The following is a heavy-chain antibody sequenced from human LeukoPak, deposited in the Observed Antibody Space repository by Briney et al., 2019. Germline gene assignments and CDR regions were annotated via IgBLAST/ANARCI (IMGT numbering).Heavy chain of an antibody. CDR2: IYYSGST. V-gene: IGHV4-59*08. J-gene: IGHJ4*02. CDR3: ARHGVEFYSSFDY. Sequence: SETLSLTCTVSGGSISSYYWSWIRQPPGKGLEWIGYIYYSGSTNYNPSLKSRVTISVDTSKNQFSLKLSSVTAADTAVYYCARHGVEFYSSFDYWGQGTLDTVSS. D-gene: IGHD3-3*01. CDR1: GGSISSYY.